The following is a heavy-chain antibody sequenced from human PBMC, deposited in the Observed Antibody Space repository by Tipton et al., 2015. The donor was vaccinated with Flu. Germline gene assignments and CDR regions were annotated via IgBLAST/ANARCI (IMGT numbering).Heavy chain of an antibody. D-gene: IGHD3-10*01. CDR3: ATTTYYYGSGSHDY. Sequence: LRLSCSVSGDSIGSDYYWGWIRQPPGKGLEWIGCVYHGGTTYYNPSLKSRVAISLDTFQNQFSLKLTSVTAADTAVYYCATTTYYYGSGSHDYWGQGTLVTVSS. CDR2: VYHGGTT. J-gene: IGHJ4*02. CDR1: GDSIGSDYY. V-gene: IGHV4-38-2*01.